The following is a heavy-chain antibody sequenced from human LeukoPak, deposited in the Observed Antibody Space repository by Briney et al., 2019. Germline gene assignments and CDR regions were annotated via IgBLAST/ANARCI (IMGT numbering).Heavy chain of an antibody. CDR3: ARDPKPYSSMITFGGVIATVSY. CDR2: INQDGSEK. V-gene: IGHV3-7*01. Sequence: PGGSLRLSCAASGFTFDDYGMSWVRQAPGEGLEWVAHINQDGSEKYYVDSVKGRFTISRDSAKNSLYLQMNSLRAEDTAVYYCARDPKPYSSMITFGGVIATVSYWGQGTLVTVSS. CDR1: GFTFDDYG. J-gene: IGHJ4*02. D-gene: IGHD3-16*02.